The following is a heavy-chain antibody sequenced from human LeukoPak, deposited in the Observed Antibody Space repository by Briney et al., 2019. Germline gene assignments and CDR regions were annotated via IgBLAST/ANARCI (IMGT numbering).Heavy chain of an antibody. CDR3: ARGPYIVVVPADNWFDP. V-gene: IGHV1-2*02. D-gene: IGHD2-2*01. CDR2: INPNSGGT. J-gene: IGHJ5*02. Sequence: ASVKVSCKASGYTFTGYYMHWVRQAPGQGLEWMGWINPNSGGTNYAQKFQGRVTMTRDTSISTAYMELSRLRSDDTAVYYCARGPYIVVVPADNWFDPWGQGTLVTVSS. CDR1: GYTFTGYY.